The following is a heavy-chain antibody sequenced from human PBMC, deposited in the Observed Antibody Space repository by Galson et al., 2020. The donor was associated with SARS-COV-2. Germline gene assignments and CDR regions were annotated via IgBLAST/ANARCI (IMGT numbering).Heavy chain of an antibody. J-gene: IGHJ4*02. CDR1: GFTFSSYA. Sequence: SCAASGFTFSSYAMHWVRQAPGKGLEWVAVISYDGSNKYYADSVKGRFTISRDNSKNTLYLQMNSLRAEDTAVYYCARPYSGSYYGDFDYWGQGIMVTV. CDR3: ARPYSGSYYGDFDY. D-gene: IGHD1-26*01. CDR2: ISYDGSNK. V-gene: IGHV3-30*04.